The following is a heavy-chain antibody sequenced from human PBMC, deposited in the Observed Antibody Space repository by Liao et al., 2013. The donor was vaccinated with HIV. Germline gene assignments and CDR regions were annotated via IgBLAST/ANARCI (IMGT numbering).Heavy chain of an antibody. CDR2: IYTSGTT. D-gene: IGHD7-27*01. V-gene: IGHV4-61*02. CDR1: GGSISSGDYY. J-gene: IGHJ3*02. Sequence: QVQLQESGPGLVKPSQTLSLTCTVSGGSISSGDYYWSWIRQPPGKGLEWIGRIYTSGTTNYIPSLKSRLTISVDTSKNQFSLILTSVTAADTAVYYCARDAHWGYAFDIWGQGTMVTVSS. CDR3: ARDAHWGYAFDI.